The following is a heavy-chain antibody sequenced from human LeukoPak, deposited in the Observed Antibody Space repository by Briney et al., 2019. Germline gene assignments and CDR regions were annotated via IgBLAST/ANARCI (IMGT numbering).Heavy chain of an antibody. CDR2: INWNGGST. J-gene: IGHJ3*02. D-gene: IGHD3-10*01. V-gene: IGHV3-20*04. CDR3: AKELRPFGELLRNPNDAFDI. Sequence: PGGSLRLSCAASGFTFDDYGMSWVRQAPGKGLEWVSGINWNGGSTGYADSVKGRFTISRDNAKNSLYLQMNSLRAEDTALYYCAKELRPFGELLRNPNDAFDIWGQGTMVTVSS. CDR1: GFTFDDYG.